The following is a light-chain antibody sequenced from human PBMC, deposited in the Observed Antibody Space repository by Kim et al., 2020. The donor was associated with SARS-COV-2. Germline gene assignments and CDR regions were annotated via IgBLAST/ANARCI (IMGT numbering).Light chain of an antibody. J-gene: IGLJ2*01. CDR1: SSDVGNYKY. CDR2: EVS. CDR3: CSYAGSNNFEVV. V-gene: IGLV2-8*01. Sequence: QSALTQPPSASGSPGQSVTISCNGTSSDVGNYKYVSWYQQHPGKAPKLMIYEVSQRTSGVPDRFSGSKSGNTASLTVSGLQAEDEADYYCCSYAGSNNFEVVFGGGTQLTVL.